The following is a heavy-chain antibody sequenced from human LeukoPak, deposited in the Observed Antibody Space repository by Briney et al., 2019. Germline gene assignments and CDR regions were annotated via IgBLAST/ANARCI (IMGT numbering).Heavy chain of an antibody. CDR2: IYYSGST. V-gene: IGHV4-59*01. J-gene: IGHJ4*02. CDR1: GGSISSYY. Sequence: SETLSLTCTVSGGSISSYYWNWIRQPPGKGLEWIGYIYYSGSTNYNPSLKSRVTISVDTSKNQFSLKLSSVTAADTAVYYCARKDGDSSGYSVFGFDYWGQGTLVTVYS. D-gene: IGHD3-22*01. CDR3: ARKDGDSSGYSVFGFDY.